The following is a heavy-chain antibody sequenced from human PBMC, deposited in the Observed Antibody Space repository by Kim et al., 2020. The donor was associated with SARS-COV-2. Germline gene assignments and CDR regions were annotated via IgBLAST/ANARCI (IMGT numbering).Heavy chain of an antibody. Sequence: PSLKSRVTISVDTSKNQFSLKLSSVTAADTAVYYCASGYYYDSSGYYFDYWGQGTLVTVSS. D-gene: IGHD3-22*01. CDR3: ASGYYYDSSGYYFDY. V-gene: IGHV4-34*01. J-gene: IGHJ4*02.